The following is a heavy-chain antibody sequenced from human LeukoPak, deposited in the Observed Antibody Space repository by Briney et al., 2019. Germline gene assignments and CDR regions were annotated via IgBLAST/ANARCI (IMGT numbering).Heavy chain of an antibody. V-gene: IGHV3-66*01. Sequence: GGSLRLSCAASGFTFSSYNMSWVRQAPGKGLECVSVIYSGGNTYYTDSVKGRFTISRDNSKNTLYLQMNSLRAEDTAVYYCARKTDSGGQGDYWGPGTLVTVSS. CDR1: GFTFSSYN. D-gene: IGHD3-22*01. CDR2: IYSGGNT. CDR3: ARKTDSGGQGDY. J-gene: IGHJ4*02.